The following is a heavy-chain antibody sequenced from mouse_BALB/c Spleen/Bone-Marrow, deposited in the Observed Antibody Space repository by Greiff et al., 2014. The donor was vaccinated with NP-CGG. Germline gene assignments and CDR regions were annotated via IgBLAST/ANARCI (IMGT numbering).Heavy chain of an antibody. V-gene: IGHV1S29*02. CDR3: ARRAGRWDFDV. CDR1: GYTFTDYN. D-gene: IGHD3-1*01. Sequence: VQLKQSGPELVKPGASVKISCKASGYTFTDYNMHWVKQRHGKSLEWIGYIYPYTGGTGYNQKFKSKATLTVDNSSSTAYMELRSLTSEDSAVYYCARRAGRWDFDVWGAGTTVTVSS. CDR2: IYPYTGGT. J-gene: IGHJ1*01.